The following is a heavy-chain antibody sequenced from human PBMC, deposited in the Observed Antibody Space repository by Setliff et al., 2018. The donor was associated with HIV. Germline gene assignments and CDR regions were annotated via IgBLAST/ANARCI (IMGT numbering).Heavy chain of an antibody. CDR1: GDSISVNIYY. V-gene: IGHV4-39*02. CDR3: ARPLTPSYNFGGDAFGI. Sequence: PSETLSLTCNVSGDSISVNIYYWVWLRQPPGKGLEWSGSFHHSGSTSYNPSLRSRVTIDVDTSKNHFSLRLTSVTAADTAVYYCARPLTPSYNFGGDAFGIWGQGRMVTVS. CDR2: FHHSGST. J-gene: IGHJ3*02. D-gene: IGHD3-16*01.